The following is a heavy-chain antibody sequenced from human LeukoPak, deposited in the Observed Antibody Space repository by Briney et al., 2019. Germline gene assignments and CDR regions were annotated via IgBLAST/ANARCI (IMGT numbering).Heavy chain of an antibody. CDR1: GGSISSGSYY. Sequence: KSSQTLSLTCSDPGGSISSGSYYWSWVRQPAGKGLEWIGRIYTTGSTNYNPSLKSRVTISVDTSKNQFSLKLSSVTAADTAVYYCARGGTVVAPYWYFDLWGRGTLVTVSS. CDR3: ARGGTVVAPYWYFDL. V-gene: IGHV4-61*02. J-gene: IGHJ2*01. D-gene: IGHD4-23*01. CDR2: IYTTGST.